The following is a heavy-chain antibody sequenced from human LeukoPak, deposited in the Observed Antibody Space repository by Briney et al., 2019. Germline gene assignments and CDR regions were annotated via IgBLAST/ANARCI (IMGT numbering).Heavy chain of an antibody. V-gene: IGHV4-39*07. Sequence: SETLSLTCTVSGGSITSSSYYWGWVRQPPGKGPEWIGSIYYTGSTNYNPSLKSRVTISLDTSKNQFSLKLSSVTAADTAVYYCARDNNWFDPWGQGTLVTVSS. CDR2: IYYTGST. J-gene: IGHJ5*02. CDR3: ARDNNWFDP. CDR1: GGSITSSSYY.